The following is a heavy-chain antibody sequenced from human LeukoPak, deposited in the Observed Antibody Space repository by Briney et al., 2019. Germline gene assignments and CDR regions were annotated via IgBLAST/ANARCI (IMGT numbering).Heavy chain of an antibody. J-gene: IGHJ6*03. CDR2: IGSSGSTI. V-gene: IGHV3-48*03. Sequence: TGGSLRLXCAASGFTFSSYEMNWVRQAPGKGLEWVSYIGSSGSTIYYADSVKGRFTISRDNAKNSLYLQMNSLRAGDTAVYYCARDYYDSSGYYLRYYYYYYMDVWGKGTTVTVSS. D-gene: IGHD3-22*01. CDR3: ARDYYDSSGYYLRYYYYYYMDV. CDR1: GFTFSSYE.